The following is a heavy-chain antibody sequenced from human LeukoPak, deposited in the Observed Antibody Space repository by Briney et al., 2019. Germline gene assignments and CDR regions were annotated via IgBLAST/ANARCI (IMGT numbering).Heavy chain of an antibody. CDR3: ARGDCSSTSCYGGNWFDP. J-gene: IGHJ5*02. CDR2: INHSGST. V-gene: IGHV4-34*01. D-gene: IGHD2-2*01. CDR1: GGSFSGYY. Sequence: RASETLSLTCAVYGGSFSGYYWSWIRQPPGKGLEWIGEINHSGSTNYNPSLKSRVTISVDTSKNQFSLKLSSVTAADTAVYYCARGDCSSTSCYGGNWFDPWGQGTLVTASS.